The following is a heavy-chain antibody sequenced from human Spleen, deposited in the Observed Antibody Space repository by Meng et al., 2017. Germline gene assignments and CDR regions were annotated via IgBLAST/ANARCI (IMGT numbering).Heavy chain of an antibody. Sequence: GESLKISCAASGFTFSSYAMSWVRQAPGKGLEWVSAISGSGGSTYYADSVEGRFTISRDNSKNTLYLQINSLRAEDTAIYYCAKDSDSSGWIDAFDIWGQGTMVTVSS. CDR2: ISGSGGST. V-gene: IGHV3-23*01. CDR1: GFTFSSYA. J-gene: IGHJ3*02. D-gene: IGHD6-19*01. CDR3: AKDSDSSGWIDAFDI.